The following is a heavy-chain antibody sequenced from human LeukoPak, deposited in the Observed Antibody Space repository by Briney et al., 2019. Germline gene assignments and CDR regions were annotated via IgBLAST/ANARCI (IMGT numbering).Heavy chain of an antibody. Sequence: PGRSLRLSCAASRFTFSSYGMHWVRQAPGKGLEWVALISYDGSNKYYADSVKGRFTICRDNSKNTLYLQMNSLRAEDTAVYYCAKGELGLWFDYWGQGTLVTVSS. V-gene: IGHV3-30*18. CDR3: AKGELGLWFDY. D-gene: IGHD5-18*01. CDR1: RFTFSSYG. CDR2: ISYDGSNK. J-gene: IGHJ4*02.